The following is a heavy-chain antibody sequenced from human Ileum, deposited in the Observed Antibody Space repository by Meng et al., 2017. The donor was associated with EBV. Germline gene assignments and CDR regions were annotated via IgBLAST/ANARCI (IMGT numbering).Heavy chain of an antibody. CDR2: TYYRSKWYN. CDR3: ARDLEGFDY. J-gene: IGHJ4*02. Sequence: EERHESGPVMMKPYQTISFPCAIPGARVSSKSASGNWFRQSPSRGLEWLGRTYYRSKWYNDYAVSVKRRITINPDTSKNQFSLQLNSVTPEDTAVYYCARDLEGFDYWGQGTLVTVSS. V-gene: IGHV6-1*01. CDR1: GARVSSKSAS.